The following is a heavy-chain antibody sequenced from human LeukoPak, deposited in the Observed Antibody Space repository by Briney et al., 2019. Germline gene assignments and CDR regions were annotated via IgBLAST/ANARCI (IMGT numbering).Heavy chain of an antibody. Sequence: GGSLRLSCAASGFTLSTYWMHWVRQAPGKGLEWVAVIWYDGSNKYYADPVKGRFTISRDNSKNTLYLQMNSLRAEDTAVYYCAREETYCGGDCSNFSIDYWGQGTLVTVSS. J-gene: IGHJ4*02. CDR2: IWYDGSNK. CDR3: AREETYCGGDCSNFSIDY. V-gene: IGHV3-33*08. D-gene: IGHD2-21*02. CDR1: GFTLSTYW.